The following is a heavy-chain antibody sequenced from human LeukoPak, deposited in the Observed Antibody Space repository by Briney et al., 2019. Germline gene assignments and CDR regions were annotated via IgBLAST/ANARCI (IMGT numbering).Heavy chain of an antibody. CDR2: ISSSGSTI. CDR1: GFTFSSYE. CDR3: ARWKITMVRGVIITSDYFDY. V-gene: IGHV3-48*03. Sequence: GRSLRLSCAASGFTFSSYEMNWVRQAPGKGLEWVSYISSSGSTIYYADSVKGRFTISRDNAKNSLYLQMNSLRAEDTAVYYCARWKITMVRGVIITSDYFDYWGQGTLVTVSS. D-gene: IGHD3-10*01. J-gene: IGHJ4*02.